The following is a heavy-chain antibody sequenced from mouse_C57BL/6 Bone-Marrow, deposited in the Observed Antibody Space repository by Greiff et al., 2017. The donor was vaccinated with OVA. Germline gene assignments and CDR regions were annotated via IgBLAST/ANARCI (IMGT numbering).Heavy chain of an antibody. Sequence: EVMLVESGGGLVQPGGSMKLSCVASGFTFSNYWMNWVRQSPEKGLEWVAQIRLKSDNYATHYAVSVKGRFTISRDDSKNSVYLQMNNLGAEDTGISYCTGTGTFADWGKGTLVTVSA. CDR2: IRLKSDNYAT. CDR1: GFTFSNYW. D-gene: IGHD4-1*01. J-gene: IGHJ3*01. CDR3: TGTGTFAD. V-gene: IGHV6-3*01.